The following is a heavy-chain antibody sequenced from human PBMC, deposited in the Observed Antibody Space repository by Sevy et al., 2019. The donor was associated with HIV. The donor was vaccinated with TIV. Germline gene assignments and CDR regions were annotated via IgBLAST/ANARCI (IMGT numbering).Heavy chain of an antibody. Sequence: GGSLRLSCAASGFTFSSYAMSWVRQAPGKGLEWVSAISGSGGSTYYADSVRGRCTISRDNSKNTLYLQMNSLRAEDTAVYYCAKDLKYYDVWSGYFPPYYGMDVWGQGTTVTVSS. D-gene: IGHD3-3*01. CDR3: AKDLKYYDVWSGYFPPYYGMDV. CDR2: ISGSGGST. CDR1: GFTFSSYA. J-gene: IGHJ6*02. V-gene: IGHV3-23*01.